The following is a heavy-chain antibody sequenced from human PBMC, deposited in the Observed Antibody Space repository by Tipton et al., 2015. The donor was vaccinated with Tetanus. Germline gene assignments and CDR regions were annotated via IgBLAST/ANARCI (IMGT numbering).Heavy chain of an antibody. CDR3: ARDGPQVGATLDY. V-gene: IGHV3-21*01. D-gene: IGHD1-26*01. CDR1: GFTFISYS. CDR2: INSRSEYI. J-gene: IGHJ4*02. Sequence: SLRLSCAASGFTFISYSMTWVRQAPGKGLEWVSAINSRSEYIYYADSVRGRFTISRDNAKNTLYLQMNSLRAEDTAVYYCARDGPQVGATLDYWGQGTLVTVSS.